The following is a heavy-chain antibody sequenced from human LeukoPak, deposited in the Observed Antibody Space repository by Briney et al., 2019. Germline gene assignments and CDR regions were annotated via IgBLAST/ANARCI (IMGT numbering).Heavy chain of an antibody. CDR3: AKGDSSSWYYFDY. V-gene: IGHV3-23*01. Sequence: QAGGSLRLSCAASGFTFSSYVMSWVRQAPGKGLEWVSVISSSGGTTYYAASMKGRFTISRDNSKNTLYLQMNSLRAEDTAVYYCAKGDSSSWYYFDYWGQGTLVTVSS. CDR1: GFTFSSYV. J-gene: IGHJ4*02. D-gene: IGHD6-13*01. CDR2: ISSSGGTT.